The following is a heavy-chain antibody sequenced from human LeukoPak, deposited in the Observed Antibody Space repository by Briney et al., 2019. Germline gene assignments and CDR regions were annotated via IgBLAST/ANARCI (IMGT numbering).Heavy chain of an antibody. J-gene: IGHJ1*01. CDR1: GFTFSSYS. CDR2: ISSSTSTI. V-gene: IGHV3-48*02. CDR3: ARAQYYDSSGYYYEDYFQH. Sequence: GGSLRLSCAASGFTFSSYSMNWVRQAPGKGLEWISYISSSTSTIYYADSVKGRFTISRDNAKNSLYLQMNSLRDEDTAVHYCARAQYYDSSGYYYEDYFQHWGQGTLVTVSS. D-gene: IGHD3-22*01.